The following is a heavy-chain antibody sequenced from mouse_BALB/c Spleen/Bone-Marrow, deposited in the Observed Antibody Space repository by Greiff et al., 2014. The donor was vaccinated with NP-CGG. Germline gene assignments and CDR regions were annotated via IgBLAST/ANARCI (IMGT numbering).Heavy chain of an antibody. J-gene: IGHJ3*01. CDR3: TGGGMREDYDY. CDR1: GFTFSSFG. CDR2: ISSGSSTI. D-gene: IGHD2-4*01. Sequence: EVKLMESGGGLVQPGGSRKLSCAASGFTFSSFGMHWVRQAPERGLEWVAYISSGSSTIFYADTVKGRFTISRDNPKNTLFLQMTSLRSEETAMYYCTGGGMREDYDYWGQGTLVTVSA. V-gene: IGHV5-17*02.